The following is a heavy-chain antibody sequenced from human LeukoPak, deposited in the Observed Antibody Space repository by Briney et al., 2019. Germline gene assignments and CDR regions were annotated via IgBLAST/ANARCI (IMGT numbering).Heavy chain of an antibody. CDR3: AKDERNTYGLFDY. J-gene: IGHJ4*02. CDR1: GFTFSSYA. V-gene: IGHV3-23*01. Sequence: GSLRLSCAASGFTFSSYAMSWVRQAPGKRLEWVSVISGGGGTIYYADSVKGQFTISRDNSKNTLSLQMNSLRAEDTAVYYCAKDERNTYGLFDYWGQGTLVTVSS. CDR2: ISGGGGTI. D-gene: IGHD5-18*01.